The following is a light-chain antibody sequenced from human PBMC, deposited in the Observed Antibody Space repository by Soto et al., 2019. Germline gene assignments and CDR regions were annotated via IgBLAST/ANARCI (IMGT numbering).Light chain of an antibody. CDR2: KAS. CDR1: QSFSSW. CDR3: QQYGSSSPWT. J-gene: IGKJ1*01. Sequence: DIQMTQSPSTLSASVGDRVTITCRVSQSFSSWLAWYQQKPGRAPKLLIYKASSLETGVPSRFSGSGSGTEFTLIISSLQPDDFASYYCQQYGSSSPWTFGLGTKVEIK. V-gene: IGKV1-5*03.